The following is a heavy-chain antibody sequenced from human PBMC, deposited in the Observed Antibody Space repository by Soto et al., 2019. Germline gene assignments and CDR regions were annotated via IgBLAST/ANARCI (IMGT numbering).Heavy chain of an antibody. V-gene: IGHV2-5*01. CDR2: IYWNDDK. D-gene: IGHD2-15*01. CDR3: APTVVVVVADIHPYYFDY. CDR1: GVSLSTSGVG. Sequence: PTLVNPTQTLTLTCTFSGVSLSTSGVGVGWIRQPPGKALEWVALIYWNDDKRYSPSLKSRLTITKDSAKNQVVLTMTNMDPVDTAPSSRAPTVVVVVADIHPYYFDYRGQRTLVTVSS. J-gene: IGHJ4*02.